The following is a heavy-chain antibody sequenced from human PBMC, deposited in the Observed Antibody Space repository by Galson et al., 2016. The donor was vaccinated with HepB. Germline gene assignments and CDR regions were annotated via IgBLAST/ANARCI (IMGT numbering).Heavy chain of an antibody. CDR2: IIPMFGTP. D-gene: IGHD3-10*01. Sequence: SVKVSCKASGGSFSSYTITWVRQAPGHGLEWMGGIIPMFGTPNYAQELQGRVTITADESTTTAYMEMNSLRSEDTAVCYCAGDYSFSGDRYHYYGMDVWGQGTTVTVSS. CDR1: GGSFSSYT. CDR3: AGDYSFSGDRYHYYGMDV. J-gene: IGHJ6*02. V-gene: IGHV1-69*13.